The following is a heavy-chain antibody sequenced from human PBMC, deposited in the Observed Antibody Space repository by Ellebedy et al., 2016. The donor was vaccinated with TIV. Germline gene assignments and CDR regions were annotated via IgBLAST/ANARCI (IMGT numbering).Heavy chain of an antibody. CDR1: GGSFSGYS. CDR2: INYSGST. V-gene: IGHV4-34*01. D-gene: IGHD3-3*01. J-gene: IGHJ4*02. CDR3: ASRASGSIDY. Sequence: SETLSLTXAVYGGSFSGYSWTWIRQPPGKGLEWIGEINYSGSTNYNPSLKSRVTMSVYTSRNQFSLKLSSVTAADTAVYYCASRASGSIDYWGQGTLVTVSS.